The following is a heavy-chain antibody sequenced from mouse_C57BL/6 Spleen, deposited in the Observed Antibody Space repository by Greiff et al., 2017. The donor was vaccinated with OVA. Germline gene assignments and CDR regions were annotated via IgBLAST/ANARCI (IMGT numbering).Heavy chain of an antibody. CDR1: GYTFTSYW. V-gene: IGHV1-69*01. Sequence: QVQLQQSGAELVMPGASVKLSCKASGYTFTSYWMHWVKQRPGQGLEWIGEIDPSDSYTNYNQKFKGKSTLTVDKSSSTAYMQLSSLTSEDSAVYYCARSRHYYGSSYAMDYWGQGTSVTVSS. CDR3: ARSRHYYGSSYAMDY. D-gene: IGHD1-1*01. J-gene: IGHJ4*01. CDR2: IDPSDSYT.